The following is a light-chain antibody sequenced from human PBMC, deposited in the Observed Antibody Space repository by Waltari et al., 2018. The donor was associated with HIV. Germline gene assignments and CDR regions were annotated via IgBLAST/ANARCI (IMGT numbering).Light chain of an antibody. CDR1: QSINRW. CDR2: QAS. J-gene: IGKJ1*01. Sequence: DIQMTQSPSTLSASVGDRVTITCRASQSINRWLAWYQQKPGKAPKLLIYQASNLDSGVPSRFSGSGSETEFSLTISSLQPDDFATYYCQQNHVYWTFGQGTKVEMK. CDR3: QQNHVYWT. V-gene: IGKV1-5*03.